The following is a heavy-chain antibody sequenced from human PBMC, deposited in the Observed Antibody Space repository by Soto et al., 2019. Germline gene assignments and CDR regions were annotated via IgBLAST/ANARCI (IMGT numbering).Heavy chain of an antibody. J-gene: IGHJ6*03. D-gene: IGHD1-26*01. CDR1: GYSFTSYW. CDR3: ARLTEGVGYYYYYYMDV. Sequence: PGAALKISCKGSGYSFTSYWIGWVPQMPGKGLEWMGIIYPGDSDTRYSPSFQGQVTTSADKSISTAYLQWSSLKASDTAMYYCARLTEGVGYYYYYYMDVWGKGTTVTVSS. V-gene: IGHV5-51*01. CDR2: IYPGDSDT.